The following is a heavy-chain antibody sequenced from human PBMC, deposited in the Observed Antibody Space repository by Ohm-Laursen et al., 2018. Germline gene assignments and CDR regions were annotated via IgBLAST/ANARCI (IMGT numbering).Heavy chain of an antibody. CDR1: GGSFNDNY. V-gene: IGHV4-59*01. CDR3: ASANDRWDPFDI. J-gene: IGHJ3*02. D-gene: IGHD2-8*01. CDR2: FYYSTST. Sequence: TLSLTWTVSGGSFNDNYWNWIRQPPGKGLEWIGYFYYSTSTNYNPSLKSRVTISADTSKNQFSLNLSSVTAADTAVYYCASANDRWDPFDIWGQGTMVTVSS.